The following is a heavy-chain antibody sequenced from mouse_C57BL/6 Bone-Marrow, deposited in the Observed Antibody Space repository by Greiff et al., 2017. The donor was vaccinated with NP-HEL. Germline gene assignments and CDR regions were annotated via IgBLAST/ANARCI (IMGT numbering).Heavy chain of an antibody. V-gene: IGHV1-72*01. CDR3: ARYYYGSGYFDY. D-gene: IGHD1-1*01. CDR1: GYTFTNYW. J-gene: IGHJ2*01. CDR2: IDPNSGGT. Sequence: QVQLKQPGAELVKPGASVKLSCKASGYTFTNYWMHWVKQRPGRGLEWIGRIDPNSGGTKYNEKFKSKATLTVDKPSSTAYMQLSSLTSEDSAVYYCARYYYGSGYFDYRGQGTTLTVSS.